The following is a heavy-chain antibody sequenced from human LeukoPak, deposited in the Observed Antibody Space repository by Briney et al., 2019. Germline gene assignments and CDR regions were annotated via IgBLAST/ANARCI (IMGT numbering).Heavy chain of an antibody. CDR1: GFTFSSYS. Sequence: GGPLRLSCAASGFTFSSYSMNWVRQAPGKGLEWVSSISSSSSYIYYADSVKGRFTISRDNAKNSLYLQMNSLRAEDTAVYYCARHDILTGYPSFDYWGQGTLVTVSS. CDR2: ISSSSSYI. D-gene: IGHD3-9*01. CDR3: ARHDILTGYPSFDY. V-gene: IGHV3-21*01. J-gene: IGHJ4*02.